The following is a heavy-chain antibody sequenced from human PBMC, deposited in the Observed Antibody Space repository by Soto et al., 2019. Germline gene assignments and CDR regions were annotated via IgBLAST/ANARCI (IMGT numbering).Heavy chain of an antibody. CDR3: ATIGDHDGFDV. CDR1: GFTFIGYN. D-gene: IGHD4-17*01. J-gene: IGHJ3*01. V-gene: IGHV3-21*06. CDR2: ISTSSIEI. Sequence: EVQLVESGGGLVMPEESLRLSCAAFGFTFIGYNMKWVRQAPGKGLEWVASISTSSIEIFYSDLVRGRFTIFRDNARNSLYLQMNSLRAEEPAVYYCATIGDHDGFDVWGQGTTVTVSS.